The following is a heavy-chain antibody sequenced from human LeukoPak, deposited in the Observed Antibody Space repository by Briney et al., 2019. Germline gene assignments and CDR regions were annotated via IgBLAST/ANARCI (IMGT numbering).Heavy chain of an antibody. CDR1: GFTFSSYW. CDR3: AREGIAGITMVRGVIPFDY. J-gene: IGHJ4*02. CDR2: INSDGSST. V-gene: IGHV3-74*01. Sequence: GGSLRLSCAASGFTFSSYWMHWVRQAPGKGLVWVSRINSDGSSTSYADSVKGRFTISRDNAKNTLYPQMNSLRAEDTAVYYCAREGIAGITMVRGVIPFDYWGQGTLVTVSS. D-gene: IGHD3-10*01.